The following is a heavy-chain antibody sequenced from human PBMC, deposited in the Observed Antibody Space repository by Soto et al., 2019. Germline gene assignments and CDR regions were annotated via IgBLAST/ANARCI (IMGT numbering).Heavy chain of an antibody. CDR1: GCSISSYY. V-gene: IGHV4-59*01. J-gene: IGHJ6*02. D-gene: IGHD6-19*01. CDR2: IYYSGST. Sequence: SETLSLTCTVSGCSISSYYWSWIRQNQGKGLEWIGYIYYSGSTNYNPSLKSRVTISVDTSKNQFSLKLSSVTAADTAVYYCARTRRGSGSEPSRVMDVWGQGTTVTVSS. CDR3: ARTRRGSGSEPSRVMDV.